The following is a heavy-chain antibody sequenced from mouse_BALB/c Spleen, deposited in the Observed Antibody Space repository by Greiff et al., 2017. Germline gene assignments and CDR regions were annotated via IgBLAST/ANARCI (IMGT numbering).Heavy chain of an antibody. D-gene: IGHD2-3*01. CDR1: GFTFSSYY. CDR3: ARRDDGYGGFAY. CDR2: INSNGGST. Sequence: EVMLVESGGGLVKLGGSLKLSCAASGFTFSSYYMSWVRQTPEKRLELVAAINSNGGSTYYPDTVKGRFTISRDNAKNTLYLQMSSLKSEDTALYYCARRDDGYGGFAYWGQGTLVTVSA. J-gene: IGHJ3*01. V-gene: IGHV5-6-2*01.